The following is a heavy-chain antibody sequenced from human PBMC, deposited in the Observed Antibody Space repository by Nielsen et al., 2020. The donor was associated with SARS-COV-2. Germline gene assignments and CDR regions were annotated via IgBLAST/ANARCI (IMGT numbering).Heavy chain of an antibody. D-gene: IGHD6-13*01. Sequence: SETLSLTCAVYGGSFSGCYWSWIRQPPGKGLEWIGEINHSGSTNYNPSLKSRVTISVDTSKNQFSLKLSSVTAADTAVYYCARGVEMSIAAAGRGVNWFDPWGQGTLVTVSS. V-gene: IGHV4-34*01. CDR1: GGSFSGCY. CDR2: INHSGST. J-gene: IGHJ5*02. CDR3: ARGVEMSIAAAGRGVNWFDP.